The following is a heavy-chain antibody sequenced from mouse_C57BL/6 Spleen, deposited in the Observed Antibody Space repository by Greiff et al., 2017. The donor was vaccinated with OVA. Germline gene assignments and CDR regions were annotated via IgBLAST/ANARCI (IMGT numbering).Heavy chain of an antibody. J-gene: IGHJ3*01. CDR3: ARDKGLYDGYSFAY. D-gene: IGHD2-3*01. CDR2: ISDGGSYT. V-gene: IGHV5-4*01. CDR1: GFTFSSYA. Sequence: EVQGVESGGGLVKPGGSLKLSCAASGFTFSSYAMSWVRQTPEKRLEWVATISDGGSYTYYPDNVKGRFTISRDNAKNKLYLQMSHLKSEDTAMYYCARDKGLYDGYSFAYWGQGTLVTVSA.